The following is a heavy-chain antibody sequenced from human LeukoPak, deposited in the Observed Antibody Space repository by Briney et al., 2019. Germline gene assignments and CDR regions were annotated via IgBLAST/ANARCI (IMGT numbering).Heavy chain of an antibody. D-gene: IGHD5-24*01. CDR2: IYYSGST. CDR1: GGSISSSSYY. V-gene: IGHV4-39*01. CDR3: ARQMGWLHYWYFDL. Sequence: SETLSLTCTVSGGSISSSSYYWGWIRQPPGKGLEWTGSIYYSGSTYYNPSLKSRVTISVDTSKNQFSLKLSSVTAADTAVYYCARQMGWLHYWYFDLWGRGTLVTVSS. J-gene: IGHJ2*01.